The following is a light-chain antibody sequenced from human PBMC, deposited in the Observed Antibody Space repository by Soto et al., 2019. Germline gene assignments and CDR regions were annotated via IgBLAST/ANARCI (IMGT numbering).Light chain of an antibody. J-gene: IGLJ2*01. CDR1: SSNIGNNY. CDR3: GTWDNNLSAVV. V-gene: IGLV1-51*01. CDR2: DNN. Sequence: QSVLTQPPSVSAAPGQRVTISCSGSSSNIGNNYVSWYQQLPGTAPKLIIYDNNERPSGIPDRFSGSKSDTSATLGITGLQTGDEADYYCGTWDNNLSAVVFGGGTKLTVL.